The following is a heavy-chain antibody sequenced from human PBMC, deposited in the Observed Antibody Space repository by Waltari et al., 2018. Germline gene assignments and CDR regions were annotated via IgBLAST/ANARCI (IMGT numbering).Heavy chain of an antibody. V-gene: IGHV1-69*04. D-gene: IGHD3-10*01. CDR2: ISPSLGIA. Sequence: QVQLVQSGAEVKKPGSSVTVSCKASGGTFSSYAISWVRQAPGKGLEWMGRISPSLGIANDEKKFQGRVTITADKSTSTAYMELSSLRSEDTAVYYCAREVKRVVRGAHFDYWGQGTLVTVSS. J-gene: IGHJ4*02. CDR3: AREVKRVVRGAHFDY. CDR1: GGTFSSYA.